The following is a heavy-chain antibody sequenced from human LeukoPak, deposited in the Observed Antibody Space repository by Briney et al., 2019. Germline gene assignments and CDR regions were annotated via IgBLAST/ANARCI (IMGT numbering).Heavy chain of an antibody. J-gene: IGHJ4*02. D-gene: IGHD1-26*01. CDR1: GFTVSTYS. CDR3: VRDRGTYRPIDY. V-gene: IGHV3-48*04. Sequence: PGGSLRLSCAASGFTVSTYSMNWVRQAPGKGLEWVSYISSSSNTIYYADSVKGRFTISRDNAKNSLYLQMNSLRAEDTAIYYCVRDRGTYRPIDYWGQGTLVTVSS. CDR2: ISSSSNTI.